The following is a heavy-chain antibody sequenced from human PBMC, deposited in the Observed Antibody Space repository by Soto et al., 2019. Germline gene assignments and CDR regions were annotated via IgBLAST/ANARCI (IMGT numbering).Heavy chain of an antibody. D-gene: IGHD6-19*01. J-gene: IGHJ3*01. V-gene: IGHV3-74*01. CDR3: ARVLKSIGWDNDVYDL. CDR2: IDPYGSAT. Sequence: GGSLRLSCAASGFTFSSYWMHWVRQPPGKGLMWVSRIDPYGSATKYADSVEGRFTISRDNAGNTLYLQMDLLSAEDTAVYYCARVLKSIGWDNDVYDLWGQGTMVTVSS. CDR1: GFTFSSYW.